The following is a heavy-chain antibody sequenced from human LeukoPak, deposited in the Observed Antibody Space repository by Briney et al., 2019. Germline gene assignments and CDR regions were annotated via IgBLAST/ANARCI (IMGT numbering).Heavy chain of an antibody. D-gene: IGHD6-13*01. J-gene: IGHJ4*02. CDR2: IYYSGST. CDR1: GGSISSYY. V-gene: IGHV4-59*01. Sequence: SETLSLTCTVSGGSISSYYWSWIRQPPGKGLEWIGYIYYSGSTNYNPSLKSRVTISVDTSKNQFSLKLSSVTAADTAVYYCARGGSSSWFFDYWGQGTLVTVSS. CDR3: ARGGSSSWFFDY.